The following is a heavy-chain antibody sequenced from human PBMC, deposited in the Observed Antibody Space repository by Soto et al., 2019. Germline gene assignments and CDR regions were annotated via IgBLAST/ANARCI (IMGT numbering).Heavy chain of an antibody. V-gene: IGHV3-66*01. CDR3: ARDPHPATMGDDFDI. CDR2: LYTGGST. J-gene: IGHJ3*02. D-gene: IGHD2-2*01. Sequence: EVHLVESGGGLVQPGGSLRLSCAASGFTVSTNYMHWVRQAPGKGLEWVSVLYTGGSTHYAASVKGRFTISRDNSKNTLYLQMISLRAEDTAVDDGARDPHPATMGDDFDIWGQGTTVTVSS. CDR1: GFTVSTNY.